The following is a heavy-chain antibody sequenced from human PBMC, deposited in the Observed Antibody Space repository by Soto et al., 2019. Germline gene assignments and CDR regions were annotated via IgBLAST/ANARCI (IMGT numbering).Heavy chain of an antibody. J-gene: IGHJ6*02. V-gene: IGHV1-69*08. CDR3: AREDRDRETGLVPAAIDGMDV. Sequence: QVQLVQSGAEVKKPGSSVKVSCKASGGTFSRYSITWVRQAPGHGLEWIGRIIPIFGIPTYAQKFQGRVTFNADECTSTAYMELSSLRSADTAVYYCAREDRDRETGLVPAAIDGMDVWGQGTTVTVSS. CDR2: IIPIFGIP. D-gene: IGHD2-2*01. CDR1: GGTFSRYS.